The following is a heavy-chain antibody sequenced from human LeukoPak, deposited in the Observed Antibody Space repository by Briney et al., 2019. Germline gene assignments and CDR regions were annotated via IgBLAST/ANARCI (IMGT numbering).Heavy chain of an antibody. CDR2: IYSGGST. V-gene: IGHV3-23*03. D-gene: IGHD6-13*01. Sequence: GGSLRLSCAASGFTFSSYAMSWVRQAPGKGLEWVSVIYSGGSTYYADSVKGRFTISRDNGRNSLYLQMNSLRAEDTAVYYCARESTAAAGARENWFDPWGQGTLVTVSS. CDR1: GFTFSSYA. CDR3: ARESTAAAGARENWFDP. J-gene: IGHJ5*02.